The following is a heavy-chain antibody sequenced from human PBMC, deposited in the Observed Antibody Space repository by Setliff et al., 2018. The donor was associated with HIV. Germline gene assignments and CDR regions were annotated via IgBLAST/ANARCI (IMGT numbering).Heavy chain of an antibody. V-gene: IGHV1-18*01. Sequence: ASVKVSCKASGYTFTTFGISWVRQAPGQGLEWMGWIGADSGDTNYAQKFHGRLTITADDSTRTVYMELNRLGSGDTAVYYCARGGVRGYSYGEAFDIWGQGTLVTVSS. CDR3: ARGGVRGYSYGEAFDI. CDR2: IGADSGDT. J-gene: IGHJ3*02. D-gene: IGHD5-18*01. CDR1: GYTFTTFG.